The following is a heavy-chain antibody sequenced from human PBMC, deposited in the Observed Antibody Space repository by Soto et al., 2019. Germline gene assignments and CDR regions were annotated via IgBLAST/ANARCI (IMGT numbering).Heavy chain of an antibody. CDR1: GFTFRSYA. J-gene: IGHJ2*01. V-gene: IGHV3-30-3*01. Sequence: QVQLEESGGGVVQPGRSLRLSCAASGFTFRSYAMHWVRQAPGKGLEWVAVISFDGTNKDYADSVKGRFTISRDNSKNTLYLHMNSLRAEDTDVYYCARLFGYFDLWGRGTLVTVSS. CDR3: ARLFGYFDL. CDR2: ISFDGTNK.